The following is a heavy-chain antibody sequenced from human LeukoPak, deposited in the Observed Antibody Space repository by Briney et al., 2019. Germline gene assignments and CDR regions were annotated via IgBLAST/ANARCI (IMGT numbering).Heavy chain of an antibody. D-gene: IGHD3-16*01. V-gene: IGHV5-51*03. CDR2: IYPGDSDT. Sequence: KPGESLRISCKGSGYRFTSYWIGWVRQMPAKGREWMGIIYPGDSDTRYSPSFQGQVTISGDKSISIAYLQWSSLKASDTTMYYCARRGSDHRAFDVWGQGTMVTVSS. CDR3: ARRGSDHRAFDV. CDR1: GYRFTSYW. J-gene: IGHJ3*01.